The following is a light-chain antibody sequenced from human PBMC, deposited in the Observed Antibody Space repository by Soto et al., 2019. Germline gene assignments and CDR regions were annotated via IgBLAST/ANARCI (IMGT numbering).Light chain of an antibody. Sequence: SALTQPASLSGSPGQSITISCTGTGSDVGGYNYVAWYQQHPGKAPKVMIYDVSNRPSGVSNRFSGSKSGNTASLTISGLQAEDEADYYCSSYRSSSTLYVFGTGTKLTVL. CDR3: SSYRSSSTLYV. V-gene: IGLV2-14*01. CDR2: DVS. J-gene: IGLJ1*01. CDR1: GSDVGGYNY.